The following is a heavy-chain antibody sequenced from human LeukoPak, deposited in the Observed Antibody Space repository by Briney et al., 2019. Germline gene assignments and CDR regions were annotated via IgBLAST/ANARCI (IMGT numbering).Heavy chain of an antibody. D-gene: IGHD3-22*01. J-gene: IGHJ4*02. Sequence: GGSLRLSCAASGFTFSSYSMNWVRQAPGKGPEWVSYISSSSSTIYYADSVKGRFTISRDNSKNTLYLQMNSLRAEDTAVYYCARERGVDYYDSSGYFDYWGQGTLVTVSS. V-gene: IGHV3-48*01. CDR3: ARERGVDYYDSSGYFDY. CDR1: GFTFSSYS. CDR2: ISSSSSTI.